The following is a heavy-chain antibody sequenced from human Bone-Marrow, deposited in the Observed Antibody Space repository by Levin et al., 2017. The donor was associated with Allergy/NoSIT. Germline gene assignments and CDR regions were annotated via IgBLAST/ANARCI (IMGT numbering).Heavy chain of an antibody. CDR1: GFTFTFYA. Sequence: ASVKVSCKASGFTFTFYAFTWVRQAPGQGLEWMGWISPYNGDTKYAQRFQDRVTMTTDTSTSTAYMELRSLRSEDTAMYFGAGEMAGPAADAFDIWGQGTMVTVSS. J-gene: IGHJ3*02. CDR2: ISPYNGDT. CDR3: AGEMAGPAADAFDI. V-gene: IGHV1-18*01. D-gene: IGHD2-2*01.